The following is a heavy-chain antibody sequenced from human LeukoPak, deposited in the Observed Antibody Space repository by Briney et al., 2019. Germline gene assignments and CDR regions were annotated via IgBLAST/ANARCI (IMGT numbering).Heavy chain of an antibody. V-gene: IGHV3-21*01. D-gene: IGHD3-16*01. CDR2: ISSSSSSI. CDR1: GFTFSNAW. J-gene: IGHJ4*02. Sequence: GGSLRLSCAASGFTFSNAWMSWVRQAPGKGLEWVSFISSSSSSIYYADSVKGRFTISRDNAKNSLRLQMSSLRAEDTAVYYCARILLTGEIDYWGQGTLVTVSS. CDR3: ARILLTGEIDY.